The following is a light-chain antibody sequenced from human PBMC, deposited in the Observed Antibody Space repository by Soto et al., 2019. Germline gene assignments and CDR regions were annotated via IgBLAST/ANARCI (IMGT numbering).Light chain of an antibody. CDR2: DAS. J-gene: IGKJ5*01. CDR3: QHADSFPLIT. Sequence: AIRMTQSPSSFSASTGDRVTITCLASQGISSYLAWYQQKPGKAPKLLIYDASSLESGVPSRFSGSGSGTEFTLTISSLQPDDFATYYCQHADSFPLITFGQGTRLEIK. V-gene: IGKV1-8*01. CDR1: QGISSY.